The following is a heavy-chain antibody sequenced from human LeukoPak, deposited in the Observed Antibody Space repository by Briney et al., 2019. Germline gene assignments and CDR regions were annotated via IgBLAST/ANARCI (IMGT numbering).Heavy chain of an antibody. CDR1: GFTFTKCA. Sequence: GGSLRLSCVASGFTFTKCAMSWIRQAPGKGLEWVAIITATGDTAYYADFVKGRFTISRDSSRNTVYMQMDSLRAEDTAIYYCAGDRNSDWYSPLDYWGQGSQVTVSP. CDR2: ITATGDTA. J-gene: IGHJ4*02. V-gene: IGHV3-23*01. CDR3: AGDRNSDWYSPLDY. D-gene: IGHD6-19*01.